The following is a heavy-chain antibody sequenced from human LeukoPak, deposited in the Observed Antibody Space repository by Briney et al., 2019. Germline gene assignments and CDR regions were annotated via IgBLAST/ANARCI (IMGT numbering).Heavy chain of an antibody. J-gene: IGHJ5*02. CDR2: IDWDDDK. Sequence: VSGPALVKPTQTLTLTCTFSGFSLSTSGMCVSWIRQPPGKALEWLALIDWDDDKYYSTSLRTRLTISKDTSKNQVVLTMTKMDPVDTATYYCARIRYSTNWNWFDPWGQGTQVTVSS. CDR3: ARIRYSTNWNWFDP. CDR1: GFSLSTSGMC. V-gene: IGHV2-70*01. D-gene: IGHD6-13*01.